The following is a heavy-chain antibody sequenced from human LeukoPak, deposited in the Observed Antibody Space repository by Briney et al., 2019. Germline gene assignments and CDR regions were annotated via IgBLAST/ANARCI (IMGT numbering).Heavy chain of an antibody. D-gene: IGHD3-9*01. J-gene: IGHJ4*02. CDR2: INHSGST. CDR3: AALNYDILTGYSNYYFDY. Sequence: KASETLSLTCAVYGGSFSGYYWSWIRQPPVKGLEWIGEINHSGSTNYNPSLKSRVPISVDTSKNQFSLKLSSVTAADTAVYDCAALNYDILTGYSNYYFDYWGQGTLVTVSS. V-gene: IGHV4-34*01. CDR1: GGSFSGYY.